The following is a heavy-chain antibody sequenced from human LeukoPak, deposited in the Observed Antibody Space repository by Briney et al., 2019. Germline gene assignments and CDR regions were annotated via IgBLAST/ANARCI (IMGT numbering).Heavy chain of an antibody. CDR3: ARGGRGVGAIGVDY. CDR1: GYTLTELS. V-gene: IGHV1-24*01. CDR2: FDPEDGET. J-gene: IGHJ4*02. D-gene: IGHD1-26*01. Sequence: GASVKVSCKVSGYTLTELSMHWVRQAPGKGLEWMGGFDPEDGETIYAQKFQGRVTMTEDTSTDTAYMELSSLRSEDTAVYYCARGGRGVGAIGVDYWGQGTLVTVSS.